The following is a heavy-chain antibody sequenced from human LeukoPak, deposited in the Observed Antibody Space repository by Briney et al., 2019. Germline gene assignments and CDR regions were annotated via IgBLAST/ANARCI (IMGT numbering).Heavy chain of an antibody. CDR1: GGSFSGYY. D-gene: IGHD3-22*01. V-gene: IGHV4-34*01. CDR2: INHSGST. Sequence: SETLSLTCAVYGGSFSGYYWSWIRQPPGKGLEWIGEINHSGSTNYNPSLKSRVTISVDTFKNQFSPKLSSVTAADTAVYYCARQVITMIVVVVHKGRFDPWGQGTLVTVSS. J-gene: IGHJ5*02. CDR3: ARQVITMIVVVVHKGRFDP.